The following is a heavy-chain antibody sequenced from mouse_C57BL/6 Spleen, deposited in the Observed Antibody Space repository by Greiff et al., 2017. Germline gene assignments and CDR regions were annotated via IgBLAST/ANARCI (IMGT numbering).Heavy chain of an antibody. V-gene: IGHV1-81*01. CDR1: GYTFTSYG. CDR2: IYPRSGNT. CDR3: ARWGTTVVAPYFDY. D-gene: IGHD1-1*01. Sequence: QVQLQQSGAELARPGASVKLSCKASGYTFTSYGISWVKQRTGQGLEWIGEIYPRSGNTYYTEKFKGKATLTADKSSSTAYMELRSLTSEDSAVYFCARWGTTVVAPYFDYWGQGTTLTVSS. J-gene: IGHJ2*01.